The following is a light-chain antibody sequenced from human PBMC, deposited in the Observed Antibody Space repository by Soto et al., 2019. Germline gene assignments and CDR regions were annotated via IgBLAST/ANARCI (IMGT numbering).Light chain of an antibody. CDR3: QQYESYSPWS. CDR2: KAS. J-gene: IGKJ1*01. Sequence: DIQMTQSPSTLSASVGDRVTITCRASQRISTWLAWYQQKPGKAPKLLIYKASSLESGVPSRFSGSGSGTEFTLSISSLQPDDFATYYCQQYESYSPWSFGQGTKVEVK. CDR1: QRISTW. V-gene: IGKV1-5*03.